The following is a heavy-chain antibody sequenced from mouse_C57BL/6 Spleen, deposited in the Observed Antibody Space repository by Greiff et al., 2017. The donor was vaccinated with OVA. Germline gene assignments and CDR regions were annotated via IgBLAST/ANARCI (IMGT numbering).Heavy chain of an antibody. CDR1: GYSITSGYF. Sequence: EVQLKESGPGLVKPSQSLSLTCSATGYSITSGYFWNWIRQLPGNIPEWMGYISYDGSNNYNPSLKNRISLTRDTSKNQFFLKLNSVTTEDTATYYCARFDAYWGQGTLVTVSA. J-gene: IGHJ3*01. V-gene: IGHV3-6*01. CDR2: ISYDGSN. CDR3: ARFDAY.